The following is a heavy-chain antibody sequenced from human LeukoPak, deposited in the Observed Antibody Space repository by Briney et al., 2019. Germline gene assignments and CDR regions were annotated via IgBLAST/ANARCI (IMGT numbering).Heavy chain of an antibody. Sequence: PGGSLRLSCAASGFTLSSNYMSWVRQAPGKGLEWVSVIYSGGGTYYADSVKGRFTISRDNSKNTVYLKMNSMRAEGTVVYYCTTATDDCCGQGTLVTVSS. CDR2: IYSGGGT. CDR1: GFTLSSNY. D-gene: IGHD2-21*02. J-gene: IGHJ4*02. V-gene: IGHV3-66*01. CDR3: TTATDDC.